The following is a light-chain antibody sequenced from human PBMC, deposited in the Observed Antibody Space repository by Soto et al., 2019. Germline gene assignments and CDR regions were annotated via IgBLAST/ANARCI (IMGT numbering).Light chain of an antibody. Sequence: EIVMTQSPATLSVSPGERATLSCRASQSVSSNLAWYQQKPGQAPRLLMYGASTRATGIAARFSGSGSGTEFTLTISSLQSEDFAVYYCQQYNNGLTFGGGTKVEIK. J-gene: IGKJ4*01. CDR3: QQYNNGLT. CDR1: QSVSSN. V-gene: IGKV3-15*01. CDR2: GAS.